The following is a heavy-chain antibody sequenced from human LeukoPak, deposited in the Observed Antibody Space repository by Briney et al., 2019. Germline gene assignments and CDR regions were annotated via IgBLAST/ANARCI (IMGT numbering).Heavy chain of an antibody. CDR1: GFTFSSYE. CDR2: ISSSSSYI. Sequence: PGGSLRHSCAASGFTFSSYEMNWVRQAPGKGLEWVSSISSSSSYIYYVDSVRGRFTISRDNARNSLYLQMNSLRAEDTAVYYCARDWGRWDRAYGNYMDVWGKGTTVTVSS. D-gene: IGHD3-16*01. V-gene: IGHV3-21*01. J-gene: IGHJ6*03. CDR3: ARDWGRWDRAYGNYMDV.